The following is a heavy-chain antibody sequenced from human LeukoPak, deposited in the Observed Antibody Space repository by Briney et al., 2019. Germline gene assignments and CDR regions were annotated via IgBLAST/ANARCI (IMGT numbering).Heavy chain of an antibody. J-gene: IGHJ3*02. CDR2: IYYSGST. CDR1: GVSISSYY. Sequence: SETLSHTCTVSGVSISSYYWSWVRQPPGEGLEWIGYIYYSGSTNYNPSLKSRVTISVDTSKNQFSLKLSSVTAADTAVYYCARDRQHRDAFDIWGQGTMVTVSS. V-gene: IGHV4-59*01. CDR3: ARDRQHRDAFDI.